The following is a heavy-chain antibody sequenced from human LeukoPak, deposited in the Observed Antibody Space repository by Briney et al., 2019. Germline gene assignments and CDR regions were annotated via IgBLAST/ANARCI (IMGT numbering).Heavy chain of an antibody. CDR1: GGSIASNTYY. V-gene: IGHV4-39*07. CDR3: ARGRGYSYGSTFDY. J-gene: IGHJ4*02. Sequence: SETLSLTCTVSGGSIASNTYYWSWIRQPPGKGLEWIGEINHSGSTNYNPSLKSRVTISVDTSKNQFSLKLSSVTAADTAVYYCARGRGYSYGSTFDYWGQGTLVTVSS. CDR2: INHSGST. D-gene: IGHD5-18*01.